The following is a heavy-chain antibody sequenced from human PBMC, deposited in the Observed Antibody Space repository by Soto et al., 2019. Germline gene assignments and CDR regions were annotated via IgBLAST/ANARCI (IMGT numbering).Heavy chain of an antibody. J-gene: IGHJ4*02. CDR1: GGSVRSGSHY. Sequence: PSETLSLTCPVSGGSVRSGSHYWSWLRQPPGKGLEWIGYIYYSGNTNYNPSLKSRVTISVDTSKNQFSLKLSSLRSEDTAVYYCATDLKYQLLNFDYWGQGTLVTVSS. CDR3: ATDLKYQLLNFDY. V-gene: IGHV4-61*01. CDR2: IYYSGNT. D-gene: IGHD2-2*01.